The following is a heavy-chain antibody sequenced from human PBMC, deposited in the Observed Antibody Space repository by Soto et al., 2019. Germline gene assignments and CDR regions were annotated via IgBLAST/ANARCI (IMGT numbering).Heavy chain of an antibody. V-gene: IGHV3-33*01. CDR2: ISYDGSSE. D-gene: IGHD2-2*01. CDR1: GFFLSDYG. Sequence: QVQLVESGGGVVQPGGSLTLSCTASGFFLSDYGMHWVRQAPGKGLEWVAAISYDGSSEYYSDSVKDRFTTSRDNSKNTLYLHMNRLRVEDRAVYYCARGGGLKQLLSGSDHWGQGTLVTVSS. CDR3: ARGGGLKQLLSGSDH. J-gene: IGHJ4*02.